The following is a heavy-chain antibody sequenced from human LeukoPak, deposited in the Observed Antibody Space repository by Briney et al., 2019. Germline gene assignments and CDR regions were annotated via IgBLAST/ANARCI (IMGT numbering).Heavy chain of an antibody. Sequence: QTGGSLRLSCAASGFTFSSYAMSWVRQAPGKGLEWVSAISGSGGSTYYADSVKGRFTISRDNSKNTLYLQMNSLRAEDTAVYYCARGSGWEDYFDYWGQGTLVTVSS. J-gene: IGHJ4*02. V-gene: IGHV3-23*01. D-gene: IGHD6-19*01. CDR2: ISGSGGST. CDR1: GFTFSSYA. CDR3: ARGSGWEDYFDY.